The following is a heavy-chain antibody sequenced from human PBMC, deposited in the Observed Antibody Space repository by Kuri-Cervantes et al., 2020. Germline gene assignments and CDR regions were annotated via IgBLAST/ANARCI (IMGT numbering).Heavy chain of an antibody. CDR3: ARNDAFDI. Sequence: LSLTCAAPGFTFSSYAMHWVRQAPGKGLEWVAVISYDGSNKYYADSVKGRFTISRDNSKNTLYLQMNSLRAEDTAVYYCARNDAFDIWGQGTMVTVSS. V-gene: IGHV3-30-3*01. CDR2: ISYDGSNK. J-gene: IGHJ3*02. CDR1: GFTFSSYA.